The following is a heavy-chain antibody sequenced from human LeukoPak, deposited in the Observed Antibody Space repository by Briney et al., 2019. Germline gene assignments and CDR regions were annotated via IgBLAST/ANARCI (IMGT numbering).Heavy chain of an antibody. CDR2: ISSSSSYI. CDR1: GFTFSSYS. J-gene: IGHJ4*02. V-gene: IGHV3-21*01. D-gene: IGHD3-22*01. CDR3: ARDHREYYYDSSGYGFDY. Sequence: GGSLRLSCAASGFTFSSYSMNWVRQAPGKGLEWVSSISSSSSYIYCADSVKGRFTISRDNAKNSLYLQMNSLRAEDTAVYYCARDHREYYYDSSGYGFDYWGQGTLVTVSS.